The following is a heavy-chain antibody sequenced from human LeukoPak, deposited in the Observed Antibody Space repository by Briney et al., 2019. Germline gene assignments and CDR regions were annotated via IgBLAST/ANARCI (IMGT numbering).Heavy chain of an antibody. CDR2: INHSGST. CDR1: GGSFSGYY. J-gene: IGHJ4*02. Sequence: SETLSLTCAVYGGSFSGYYRSWIRQPPGKGLEWIGEINHSGSTNYNPSLKSRVTISVDTSKNQFSLKLSSVTAADTAVYYCAIKGTITSLDYWGQGTLVTVSS. D-gene: IGHD1-14*01. CDR3: AIKGTITSLDY. V-gene: IGHV4-34*01.